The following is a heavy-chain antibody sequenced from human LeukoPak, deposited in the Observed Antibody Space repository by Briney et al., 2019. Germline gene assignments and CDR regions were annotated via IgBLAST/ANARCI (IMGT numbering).Heavy chain of an antibody. CDR3: ARDRGGLDRKYFQH. D-gene: IGHD3-22*01. CDR2: IIPIFGTA. CDR1: GGTFSSYA. V-gene: IGHV1-69*01. J-gene: IGHJ1*01. Sequence: SVKVSCKASGGTFSSYAISWVRQAPGQGLEWMGGIIPIFGTANYAQKFQGRVTITADESTSTAYMELSSLRSEDTAVYYCARDRGGLDRKYFQHWGQGTLVTVSS.